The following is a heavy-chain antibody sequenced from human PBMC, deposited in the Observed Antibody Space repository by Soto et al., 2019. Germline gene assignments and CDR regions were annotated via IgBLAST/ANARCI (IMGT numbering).Heavy chain of an antibody. Sequence: SETLSLTCSVSGGSMSKFYWSWIRKTAGKGLEWMGRVYAAGTSDYNPSLRSRIAMSVDISKKTFSLRLRSVTAADTGVYYCVRDGSKTLRDCFDPWGQGILVTVSS. J-gene: IGHJ5*02. D-gene: IGHD4-17*01. V-gene: IGHV4-4*07. CDR3: VRDGSKTLRDCFDP. CDR2: VYAAGTS. CDR1: GGSMSKFY.